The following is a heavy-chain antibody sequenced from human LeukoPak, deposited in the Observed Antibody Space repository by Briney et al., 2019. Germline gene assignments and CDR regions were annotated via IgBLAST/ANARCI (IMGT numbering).Heavy chain of an antibody. CDR2: INHSGST. D-gene: IGHD3-22*01. V-gene: IGHV4-34*01. J-gene: IGHJ3*02. CDR3: ARVTMIVVVITTASAFDI. CDR1: GGSFSGYY. Sequence: SETLSLTCAVYGGSFSGYYWSWIRQPPGKGLEWIGEINHSGSTNYNPSLKSRVTISVDTSKNQFSLKLSSVTAADTAVYYCARVTMIVVVITTASAFDIWGQGTMVTVSS.